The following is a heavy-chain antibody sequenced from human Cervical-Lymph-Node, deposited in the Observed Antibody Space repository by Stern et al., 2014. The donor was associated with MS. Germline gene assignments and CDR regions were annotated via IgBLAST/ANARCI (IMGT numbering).Heavy chain of an antibody. CDR2: IYTSGST. Sequence: QVQLQESGPGLVKPSQTLSLTCTVSGGSISSGSYYWSWIRQPAGKGLEWIGRIYTSGSTNYNPSLKSRVTISVDTSKNQFSLKLSSVTAADTAVYYCARALPQSSGIGVSYYFDYWGQGALVTVSS. J-gene: IGHJ4*02. CDR3: ARALPQSSGIGVSYYFDY. D-gene: IGHD6-19*01. V-gene: IGHV4-61*02. CDR1: GGSISSGSYY.